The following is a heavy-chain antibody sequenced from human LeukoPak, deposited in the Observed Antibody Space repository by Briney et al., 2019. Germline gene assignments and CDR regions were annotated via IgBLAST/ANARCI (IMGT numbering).Heavy chain of an antibody. CDR3: ARGPRGDFWSGYGMDV. CDR1: GGSISSYY. CDR2: IYYSGST. V-gene: IGHV4-59*01. J-gene: IGHJ6*03. D-gene: IGHD3-3*01. Sequence: SETLSLTCTVSGGSISSYYWSWIRQPPGKGLEWIGYIYYSGSTNYNPSLKSRVTISVDTSKNQFSLKLSSVTAADTAVYYCARGPRGDFWSGYGMDVWGKGTTVTVSS.